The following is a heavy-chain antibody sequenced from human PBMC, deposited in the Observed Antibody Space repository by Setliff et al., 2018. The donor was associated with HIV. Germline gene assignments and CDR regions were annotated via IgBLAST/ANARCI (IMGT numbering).Heavy chain of an antibody. CDR3: ASFFVTTVTNQDY. D-gene: IGHD4-17*01. J-gene: IGHJ4*02. V-gene: IGHV4-38-2*01. Sequence: PSETLSLTCAVSGYSIRSGYYWGWIRQSPGKGLEWIGTMFRTGTSYYNPSLTSRVTISQDTSKNQFSLELTSVTAADTAMYYCASFFVTTVTNQDYWGQGTPVTVSS. CDR2: MFRTGTS. CDR1: GYSIRSGYY.